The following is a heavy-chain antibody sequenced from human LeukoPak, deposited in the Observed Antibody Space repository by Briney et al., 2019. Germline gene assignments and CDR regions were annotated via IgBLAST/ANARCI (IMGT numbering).Heavy chain of an antibody. J-gene: IGHJ2*01. V-gene: IGHV3-7*01. CDR2: INEDGSEK. Sequence: PGGSLRLSCAVSGFTFSTYGMTWVRQAPGKGLGWVGNINEDGSEKNYVDSVKGRFTISRDNAKNSVYLLLNSLTPEDTAVYYCARDLRAGGTWSYGVYFDLWGRGTLVTVSS. CDR1: GFTFSTYG. CDR3: ARDLRAGGTWSYGVYFDL. D-gene: IGHD4-17*01.